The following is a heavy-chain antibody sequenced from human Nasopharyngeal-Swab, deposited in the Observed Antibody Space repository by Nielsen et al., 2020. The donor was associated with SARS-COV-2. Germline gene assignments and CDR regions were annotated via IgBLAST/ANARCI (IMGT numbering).Heavy chain of an antibody. CDR3: TGYSTIFY. V-gene: IGHV3-49*04. Sequence: GGSLRLSCTTSGFTFGDYAMSWVRQAPGKGLEWVDFIRSEANGGTAEYAVSVEGRFSISRDDSKSIAYLQMNSLKTEDTAVYYCTGYSTIFYWGQGTLVTVSS. D-gene: IGHD2-2*01. CDR1: GFTFGDYA. CDR2: IRSEANGGTA. J-gene: IGHJ4*02.